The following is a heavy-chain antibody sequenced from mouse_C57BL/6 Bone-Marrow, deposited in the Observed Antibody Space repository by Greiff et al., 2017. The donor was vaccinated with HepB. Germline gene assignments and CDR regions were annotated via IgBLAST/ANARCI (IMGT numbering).Heavy chain of an antibody. J-gene: IGHJ1*03. V-gene: IGHV2-2*01. D-gene: IGHD2-3*01. CDR3: AGGGGLLLRGYFDV. CDR1: GFSFTSYG. Sequence: QVQLKESGPGLVQPSQRLSITCTVSGFSFTSYGVHWVRQSPGKGLEWLGVIWSGGSTDYNAAFRYRLSISKDNSKGQVSFKMNSLQADEQAKYYCAGGGGLLLRGYFDVWGTGTPVTVSS. CDR2: IWSGGST.